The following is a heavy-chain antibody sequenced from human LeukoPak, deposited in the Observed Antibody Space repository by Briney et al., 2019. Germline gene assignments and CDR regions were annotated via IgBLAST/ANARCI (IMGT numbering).Heavy chain of an antibody. CDR3: TTGEDDSSGYYYVQFDY. Sequence: IPGGSLRLSCAASGFTFSNAWMSWVRQAPGKGREGVGRIKSKTDGGTTDYAAPVKGRFTISRDDSKNTLYLQMNSLKTEDTAVYYCTTGEDDSSGYYYVQFDYWGQGTLVTVSS. V-gene: IGHV3-15*01. CDR2: IKSKTDGGTT. J-gene: IGHJ4*02. D-gene: IGHD3-22*01. CDR1: GFTFSNAW.